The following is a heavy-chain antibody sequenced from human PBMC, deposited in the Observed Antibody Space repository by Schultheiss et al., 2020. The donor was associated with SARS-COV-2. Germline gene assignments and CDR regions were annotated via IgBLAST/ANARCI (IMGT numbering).Heavy chain of an antibody. CDR2: IYPGESDI. CDR3: ARRAGTTLYNYYDMDV. J-gene: IGHJ6*02. V-gene: IGHV5-51*01. Sequence: GESLKISCKGSGYTFTNHWIGWVRQMPGKGLEWMGIIYPGESDIRYSPSFQGQVTISADKSISTAYLQWSSLKASDTAMYYCARRAGTTLYNYYDMDVWGQGTTVTVSS. D-gene: IGHD1-7*01. CDR1: GYTFTNHW.